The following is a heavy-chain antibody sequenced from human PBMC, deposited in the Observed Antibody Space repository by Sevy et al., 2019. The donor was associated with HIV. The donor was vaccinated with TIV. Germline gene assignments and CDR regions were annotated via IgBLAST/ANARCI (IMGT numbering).Heavy chain of an antibody. J-gene: IGHJ6*02. CDR3: AKHFAGYNGMDV. D-gene: IGHD1-1*01. Sequence: GGCLRLSCVVSGIIFTSSGMHCVRQAPGKGLEWVAVISYHGRDKFYADSVKGRFTLSRDNSKNILYLQMNGLRLEDTAVYYCAKHFAGYNGMDVWGQGTPVRVSS. CDR2: ISYHGRDK. V-gene: IGHV3-30*18. CDR1: GIIFTSSG.